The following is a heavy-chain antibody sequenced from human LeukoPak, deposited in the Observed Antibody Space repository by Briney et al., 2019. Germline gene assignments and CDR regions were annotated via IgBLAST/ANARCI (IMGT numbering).Heavy chain of an antibody. D-gene: IGHD2-8*01. CDR1: GFTLGNHG. J-gene: IGHJ6*03. V-gene: IGHV3-33*01. Sequence: GGSLRLSCAASGFTLGNHGMHWVRQAPGKGLERVAIIYSDGVNKYCADSMKGRFTISRDTSKNTLFLEMESLRTEDTAVYYCARHRGSVFKGYMDVWDKGTTVTVSS. CDR2: IYSDGVNK. CDR3: ARHRGSVFKGYMDV.